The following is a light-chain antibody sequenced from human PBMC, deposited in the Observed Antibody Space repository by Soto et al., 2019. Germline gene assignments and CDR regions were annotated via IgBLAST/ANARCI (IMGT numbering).Light chain of an antibody. CDR2: DTN. CDR3: ASWDDSLNGYV. CDR1: SSNIGRNS. Sequence: QPVLTQPPSASGTPGQRVTIYCSGSSSNIGRNSVSWYQQLPGTAPKLLVYDTNQRPSGVPDRFSGSKSGTSASLAISGLQSGDEADYYCASWDDSLNGYVFGTGTKVTVL. V-gene: IGLV1-44*01. J-gene: IGLJ1*01.